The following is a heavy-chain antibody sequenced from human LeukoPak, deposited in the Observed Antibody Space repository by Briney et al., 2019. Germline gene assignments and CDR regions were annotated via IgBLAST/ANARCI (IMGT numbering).Heavy chain of an antibody. CDR3: ARALDSSSSRYQAFEE. CDR2: IKRDESEK. V-gene: IGHV3-7*01. J-gene: IGHJ4*02. Sequence: GGSLRLSCSASGFTFSNYWMSWVRQAPGKGLEWVANIKRDESEKYYVDSVKGRFTISRDNAKSSLYLQMNSLRAEDTAVYYCARALDSSSSRYQAFEEWGQGTLVTVSS. CDR1: GFTFSNYW. D-gene: IGHD2-2*01.